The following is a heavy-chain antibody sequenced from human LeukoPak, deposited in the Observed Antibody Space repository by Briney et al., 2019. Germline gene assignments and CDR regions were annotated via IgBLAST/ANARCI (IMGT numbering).Heavy chain of an antibody. CDR2: ISASGGNS. Sequence: GGSLRLSCAVSGFTVSSNYISWVRQAPGKGLEWVSVISASGGNSYYADSEKGRFTVSRDSSKNTLHLQMNSLRAEDTAVYYCARDIELSCWGQGTLVTVSS. J-gene: IGHJ4*02. CDR3: ARDIELSC. V-gene: IGHV3-23*01. D-gene: IGHD1-26*01. CDR1: GFTVSSNY.